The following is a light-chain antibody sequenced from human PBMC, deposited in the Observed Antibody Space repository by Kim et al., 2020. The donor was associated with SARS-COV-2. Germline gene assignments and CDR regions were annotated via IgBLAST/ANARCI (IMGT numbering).Light chain of an antibody. CDR2: EDN. J-gene: IGLJ3*02. Sequence: KTVTISCTGSSGSIASNYVQWYQQRPGSATTTVIYEDNQRPSGVPDRFSGSIDSSSNSASLTISGLKTEDEADYYCQSYDSSNHWVFGGGTQLTVL. CDR1: SGSIASNY. V-gene: IGLV6-57*02. CDR3: QSYDSSNHWV.